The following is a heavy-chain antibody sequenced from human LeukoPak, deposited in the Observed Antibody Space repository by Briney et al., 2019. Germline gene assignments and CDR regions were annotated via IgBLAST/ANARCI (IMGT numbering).Heavy chain of an antibody. CDR3: ARHENIIIVPTAHAFDY. D-gene: IGHD2/OR15-2a*01. V-gene: IGHV4-39*01. J-gene: IGHJ4*02. Sequence: SETLSLTCTVSGGSISSGDYYWSWIRQPPGKGLEWIGTIYYSGDTYYNPSLKSRASISVDTSKNRFSLKLNSVTAADTAVYFCARHENIIIVPTAHAFDYWGQGTLVTVSS. CDR2: IYYSGDT. CDR1: GGSISSGDYY.